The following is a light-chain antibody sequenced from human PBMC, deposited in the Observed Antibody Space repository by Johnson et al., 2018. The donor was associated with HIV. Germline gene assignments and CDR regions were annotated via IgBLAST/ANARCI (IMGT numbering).Light chain of an antibody. CDR1: SSNIGNNY. J-gene: IGLJ1*01. V-gene: IGLV1-51*02. Sequence: QSVLTQPPSVSAAPGQKVTISCSGSSSNIGNNYVSWYQQLPGTAPKLLIYEKNKRPSGIPDRFSASKSGTSATLDITGLQTGDEADYYCGTWASRRGAHYVFCSGTEVTVL. CDR3: GTWASRRGAHYV. CDR2: EKN.